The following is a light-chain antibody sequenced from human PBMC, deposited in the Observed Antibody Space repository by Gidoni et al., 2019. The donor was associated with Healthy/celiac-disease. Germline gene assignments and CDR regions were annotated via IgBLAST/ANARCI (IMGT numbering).Light chain of an antibody. J-gene: IGKJ1*01. CDR2: GAS. CDR3: QQYGSSPRT. Sequence: EIVLTQSPGTLSLSPGERATLSCRASQSVSSSYLAWYQQKPGQAPRLLIYGASSRATGIPDRFSGSGSGTDFTLTISRLEPEDFAVYYCQQYGSSPRTXGXGSIGNQT. CDR1: QSVSSSY. V-gene: IGKV3-20*01.